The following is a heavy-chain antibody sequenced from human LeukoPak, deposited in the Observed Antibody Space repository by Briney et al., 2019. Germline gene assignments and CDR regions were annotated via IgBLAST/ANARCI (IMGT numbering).Heavy chain of an antibody. CDR3: ARGPSTGYSSSWYRGWPPIPVAY. CDR2: ISSSSSYI. J-gene: IGHJ4*02. CDR1: GFTFSSYS. Sequence: GGSLRLSCAASGFTFSSYSKNWVRQAPGKGLEWVSSISSSSSYIYYADSVKGRFTISRDNAKNSLYLQMNSLRAEDTAVYYCARGPSTGYSSSWYRGWPPIPVAYWGQGTLVTVSS. D-gene: IGHD6-13*01. V-gene: IGHV3-21*01.